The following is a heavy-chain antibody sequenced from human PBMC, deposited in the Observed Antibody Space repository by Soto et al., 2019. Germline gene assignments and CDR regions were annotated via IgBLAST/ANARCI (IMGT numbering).Heavy chain of an antibody. V-gene: IGHV4-31*03. J-gene: IGHJ4*02. D-gene: IGHD2-15*01. Sequence: SETLSLTCTVSGGSISSGGYYWSWIRQHPGKGLEWIGYIYYSGSTYYNPSLKSRVTISVDTSKNQFSLKLSSVTAADTAVYYCARGGKGGPTVYWGQGTLVTVSS. CDR2: IYYSGST. CDR3: ARGGKGGPTVY. CDR1: GGSISSGGYY.